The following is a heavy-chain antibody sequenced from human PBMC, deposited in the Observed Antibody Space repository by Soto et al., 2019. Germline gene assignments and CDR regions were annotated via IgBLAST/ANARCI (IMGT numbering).Heavy chain of an antibody. CDR1: GGSLRGYY. J-gene: IGHJ3*01. CDR2: INYSGGT. CDR3: AKSATVGAANFDV. V-gene: IGHV4-34*01. Sequence: QVQLQQWGAGLLKPPETLSLTCAVSGGSLRGYYWSWIRQSPGKGLEWIGEINYSGGTNYNPSLKSRGTISVDTAKNQFALRLISRTAADTAVEYCAKSATVGAANFDVWGQGTMVTVSA. D-gene: IGHD1-26*01.